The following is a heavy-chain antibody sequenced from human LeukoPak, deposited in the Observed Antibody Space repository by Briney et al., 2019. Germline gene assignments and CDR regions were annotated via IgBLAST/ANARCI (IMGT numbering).Heavy chain of an antibody. V-gene: IGHV3-21*01. CDR1: GFTFSSYS. D-gene: IGHD6-13*01. J-gene: IGHJ4*02. CDR3: ARVSVAAAGTDY. Sequence: GGSLRLSCAASGFTFSSYSMNWVRQAPGKGLEWVSSISSNNDYIYYADSVKGRFTISRDNAKNSLFLQMNSLRAEDTAVDYCARVSVAAAGTDYWGRGTLVTVSS. CDR2: ISSNNDYI.